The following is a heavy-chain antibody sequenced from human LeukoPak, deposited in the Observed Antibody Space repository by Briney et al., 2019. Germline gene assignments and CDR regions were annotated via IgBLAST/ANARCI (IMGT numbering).Heavy chain of an antibody. D-gene: IGHD6-13*01. Sequence: ASVKVSCKASGGTFISYAISWVRQAPGQGMEWMGGVISIFGTANYAQKFQGRVTITAGESTSTAYTELSSLRSEDTAVYYCARVGMEYYYMDVWGKGTTVTVSS. CDR2: VISIFGTA. CDR3: ARVGMEYYYMDV. J-gene: IGHJ6*03. CDR1: GGTFISYA. V-gene: IGHV1-69*13.